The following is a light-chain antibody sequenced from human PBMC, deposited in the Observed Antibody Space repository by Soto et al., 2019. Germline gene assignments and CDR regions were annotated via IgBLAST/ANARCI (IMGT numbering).Light chain of an antibody. CDR3: CSYAGSSTWV. Sequence: QSVLTQPASVSGSPGQSITISCTGSSSDVGNYNLVSWYQQHPGKAPKLMIYEGSKRPSGVSDRFSGSKSGNTASLTISGLRAEDEADYYCCSYAGSSTWVFGGATKVTVL. CDR2: EGS. J-gene: IGLJ3*02. V-gene: IGLV2-23*01. CDR1: SSDVGNYNL.